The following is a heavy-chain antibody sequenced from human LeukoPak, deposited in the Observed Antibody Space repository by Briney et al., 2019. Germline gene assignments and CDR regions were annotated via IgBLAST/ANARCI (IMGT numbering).Heavy chain of an antibody. V-gene: IGHV4-31*03. D-gene: IGHD1-20*01. CDR2: IYYSGST. CDR1: GGSISSGGYY. CDR3: ARVVTGTFGADY. Sequence: PSETLSLTCTVSGGSISSGGYYWSWIRQHPGKGLEWIGYIYYSGSTNYNPSLKSRVTISVDKSKNQFSLKLSSVTAADTAVYYCARVVTGTFGADYWGQGTLVTVSS. J-gene: IGHJ4*02.